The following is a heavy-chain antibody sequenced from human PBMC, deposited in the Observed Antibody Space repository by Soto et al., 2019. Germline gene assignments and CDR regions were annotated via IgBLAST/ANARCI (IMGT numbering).Heavy chain of an antibody. CDR3: AKAAGSYSSSWGSLPYFYALDV. D-gene: IGHD6-13*01. CDR2: ISASGGST. CDR1: GFTFSSYA. V-gene: IGHV3-23*01. J-gene: IGHJ6*02. Sequence: EVQLLESGGGLVQPGGSLRFSCAASGFTFSSYAMSWVRQAPGKGLEWVSGISASGGSTYYADSVKGRFTISRDNSKNTLYLQRNSLRAEDTALYYCAKAAGSYSSSWGSLPYFYALDVWGQGTAVTVSS.